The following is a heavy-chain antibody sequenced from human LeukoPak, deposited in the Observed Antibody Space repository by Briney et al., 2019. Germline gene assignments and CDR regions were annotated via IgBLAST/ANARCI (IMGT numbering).Heavy chain of an antibody. V-gene: IGHV4-39*02. D-gene: IGHD2-2*01. CDR1: GGSISSSSSY. J-gene: IGHJ5*02. CDR2: IYYSAST. CDR3: ARAAVVLIVVVPAANWFDP. Sequence: SETLSLTCTVSGGSISSSSSYWGCIRQPPGKGLEWIGSIYYSASTYSTPSLQSRVTVSVATSKNPFSLRLSSVTAADTAVYYCARAAVVLIVVVPAANWFDPWGEGTLVTVSS.